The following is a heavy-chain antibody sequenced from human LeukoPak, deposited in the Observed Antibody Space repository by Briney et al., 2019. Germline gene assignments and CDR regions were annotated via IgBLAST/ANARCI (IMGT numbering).Heavy chain of an antibody. Sequence: PGGSLRLSCAPSGLTFSSYEMNWARQPPGEGREWVSYISCSGSTTYYADSVKGRLTISRDNAKNSLYLQLNSLRAEDTAVYYCANIAVAGTAWGEGTLVTVS. J-gene: IGHJ5*02. CDR3: ANIAVAGTA. CDR1: GLTFSSYE. V-gene: IGHV3-48*03. D-gene: IGHD6-19*01. CDR2: ISCSGSTT.